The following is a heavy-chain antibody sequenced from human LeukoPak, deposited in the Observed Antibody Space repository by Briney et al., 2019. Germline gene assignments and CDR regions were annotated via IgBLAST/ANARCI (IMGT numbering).Heavy chain of an antibody. CDR1: GASISNYY. Sequence: SETLSLTCTVSGASISNYYWNWIRQPAGKGLEWIGRIYNSGVTKYNRALGSRVTMSVDTSKNQLSLELTSLIAADTAVYYCARDLGGGVVDSWGQGVLVTVSS. D-gene: IGHD3-16*01. CDR2: IYNSGVT. CDR3: ARDLGGGVVDS. V-gene: IGHV4-4*07. J-gene: IGHJ4*02.